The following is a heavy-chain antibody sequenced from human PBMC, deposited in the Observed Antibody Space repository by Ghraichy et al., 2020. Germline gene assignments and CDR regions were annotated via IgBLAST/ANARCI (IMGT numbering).Heavy chain of an antibody. D-gene: IGHD3-22*01. V-gene: IGHV3-11*06. CDR1: GFTFSDYY. CDR3: ARPPYDSSGNDAFDI. Sequence: GESLRLSCAASGFTFSDYYMSWIRQAPGKGLEWVSYISSSSSYRNYADSVKGRFTISRDNAKNSLYLQMNSLKAEDTAVYYCARPPYDSSGNDAFDIWGQGTMVTVSS. J-gene: IGHJ3*02. CDR2: ISSSSSYR.